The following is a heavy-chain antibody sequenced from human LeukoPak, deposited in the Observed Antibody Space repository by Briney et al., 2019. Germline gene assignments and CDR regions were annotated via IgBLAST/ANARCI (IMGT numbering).Heavy chain of an antibody. CDR3: ARRGSYYYDSSGYYYQY. V-gene: IGHV4-39*01. D-gene: IGHD3-22*01. CDR1: GGSISSSSYY. CDR2: IYYSGST. J-gene: IGHJ4*02. Sequence: SETLSLTCTVSGGSISSSSYYWGWIRQPPGKGLEWIGSIYYSGSTYYNPSLKSRVTISVDTSKNQFSLKLSSVTAADTAVYYCARRGSYYYDSSGYYYQYWGQGTLVTVSS.